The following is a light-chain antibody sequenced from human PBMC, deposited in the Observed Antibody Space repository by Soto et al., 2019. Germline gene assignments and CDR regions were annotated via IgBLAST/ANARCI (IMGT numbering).Light chain of an antibody. CDR1: QSISSW. V-gene: IGKV1-5*01. J-gene: IGKJ4*01. CDR2: DAS. CDR3: QHYSSYRIT. Sequence: DIQMTQSPSTLSASVGDRVTITCRASQSISSWLAWYQQKPGKAPKLLIYDASSLESGVPSRFSGSGSGTEFTLTISSLQSDDFAKDDGQHYSSYRITFGGGTKVEIK.